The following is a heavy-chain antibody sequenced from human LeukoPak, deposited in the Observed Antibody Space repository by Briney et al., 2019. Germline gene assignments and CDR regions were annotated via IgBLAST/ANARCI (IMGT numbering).Heavy chain of an antibody. D-gene: IGHD5-24*01. CDR1: GCTFDHYT. J-gene: IGHJ4*02. CDR2: ICWDGGST. CDR3: AKARRRDTYYFDY. Sequence: PGGSLTLSCAASGCTFDHYTMHWVRQPPGKGLEWVSLICWDGGSTYYADSVKDRFTISRDNSKNSLYLEMNSLSTEDTGLYYCAKARRRDTYYFDYWGQGTLVTVSS. V-gene: IGHV3-43*01.